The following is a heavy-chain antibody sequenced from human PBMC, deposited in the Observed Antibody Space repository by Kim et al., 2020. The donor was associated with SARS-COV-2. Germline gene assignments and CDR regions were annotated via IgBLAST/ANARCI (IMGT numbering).Heavy chain of an antibody. CDR2: IYYSGST. CDR1: GGSVSSGSYY. D-gene: IGHD3-10*01. J-gene: IGHJ6*02. V-gene: IGHV4-61*01. CDR3: ARVRWFGEPPQPDPHYYYYYGMDV. Sequence: SETLSLTCTVSGGSVSSGSYYWSWIRQPPGKGLEWIGYIYYSGSTNYNPSLKSRVTISVDTSKNQFSLKLSSVTAADTAVYYCARVRWFGEPPQPDPHYYYYYGMDVWGQGTTVTVSS.